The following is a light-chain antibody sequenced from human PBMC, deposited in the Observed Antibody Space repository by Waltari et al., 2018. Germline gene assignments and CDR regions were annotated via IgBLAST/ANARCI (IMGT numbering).Light chain of an antibody. J-gene: IGLJ3*02. CDR1: SSDIGAYNY. Sequence: QSALTQPASVSGSPGQSITISCTGTSSDIGAYNYVSWYQQNPGKAPKLLIYDVTYRPSGVYNRFSGSKSGNTASLTICGLQAEDEAYYYCSSYTSSTTWVFGGGSKLTVL. CDR3: SSYTSSTTWV. CDR2: DVT. V-gene: IGLV2-14*03.